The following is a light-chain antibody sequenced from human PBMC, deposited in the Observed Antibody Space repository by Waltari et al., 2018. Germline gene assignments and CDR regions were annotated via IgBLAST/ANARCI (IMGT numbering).Light chain of an antibody. V-gene: IGLV4-69*01. CDR2: VNSDGSH. CDR3: QTGGHGAWV. CDR1: SGHSSNV. Sequence: QLVLTQSPSASASLGASVKLTCPLSSGHSSNVIAWLQQRPETGPRYLMKVNSDGSHTKGDEIPDRFSGSSSGAERYLTISNLQSEDEADYFCQTGGHGAWVFGGGTTLTVL. J-gene: IGLJ3*02.